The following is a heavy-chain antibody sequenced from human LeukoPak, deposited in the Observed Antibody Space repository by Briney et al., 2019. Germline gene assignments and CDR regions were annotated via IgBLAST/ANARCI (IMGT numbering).Heavy chain of an antibody. CDR2: IYYSGST. D-gene: IGHD6-13*01. V-gene: IGHV4-59*01. CDR3: ARARRIAAADY. Sequence: SETLSLTCTLSVVSISSYYWSWIRQPPGKGLEWIGYIYYSGSTNYNPSLKSRVTISVDTSKNQFSLKLSSVTAADTAVYYCARARRIAAADYWGQGILVTVSS. J-gene: IGHJ4*02. CDR1: VVSISSYY.